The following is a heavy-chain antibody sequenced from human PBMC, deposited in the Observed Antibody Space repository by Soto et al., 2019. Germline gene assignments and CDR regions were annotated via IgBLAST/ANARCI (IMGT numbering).Heavy chain of an antibody. D-gene: IGHD3-22*01. CDR3: AKDHGSGYYQSIFDY. CDR1: GFTFSSYA. CDR2: ISGSGGST. V-gene: IGHV3-23*01. Sequence: GGSLRLSCAASGFTFSSYAMSWVRQAPGKGLEWVSAISGSGGSTYYADSVKGRFTISRDNSKNTLYLQMNSLRAEDTAVYYCAKDHGSGYYQSIFDYWGQGTLVTVSS. J-gene: IGHJ4*02.